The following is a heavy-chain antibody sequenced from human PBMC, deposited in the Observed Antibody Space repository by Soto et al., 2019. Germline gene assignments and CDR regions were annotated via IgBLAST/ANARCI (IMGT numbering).Heavy chain of an antibody. CDR1: GVSFGSYW. V-gene: IGHV3-43*01. D-gene: IGHD6-6*01. Sequence: GGSLRLSCAASGVSFGSYWMHWVRQAPGKGPEWVSRISWDGRSTVYADSVKGRFTISRDNSKNSLYLQMNSLRTEDTALYYCAKDMVPWGSSGYYYGMDVWGQGTTVTVSS. CDR3: AKDMVPWGSSGYYYGMDV. CDR2: ISWDGRST. J-gene: IGHJ6*02.